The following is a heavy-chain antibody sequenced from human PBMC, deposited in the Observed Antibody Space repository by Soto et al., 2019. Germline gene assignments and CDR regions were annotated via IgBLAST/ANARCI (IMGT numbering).Heavy chain of an antibody. CDR3: ARGYDFWSGFPNKDYYYYYMDV. D-gene: IGHD3-3*01. CDR2: IYYSGST. V-gene: IGHV4-59*01. J-gene: IGHJ6*03. Sequence: ASETLSLTCTVSGGSISSYYWSWIRQPPGKGLERIGYIYYSGSTNYNPSLKSRVTISVDTSKNQFSLKLSSVTAADTAVYYCARGYDFWSGFPNKDYYYYYMDVWGKGTTVTVSS. CDR1: GGSISSYY.